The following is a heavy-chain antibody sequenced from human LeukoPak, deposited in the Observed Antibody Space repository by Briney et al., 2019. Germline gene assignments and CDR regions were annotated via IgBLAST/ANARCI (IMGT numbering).Heavy chain of an antibody. CDR3: ARGWARGRYYNEVYYFDY. Sequence: ASVKVSFKASGYTFTSYGISWVRQAPGQGLEWMGWISAYNGNTNYAQKLQGRVTMTTDTSTSTAYMELRSLRSDDTAVCYCARGWARGRYYNEVYYFDYRGRGTLVTVSS. J-gene: IGHJ4*02. V-gene: IGHV1-18*01. CDR1: GYTFTSYG. CDR2: ISAYNGNT. D-gene: IGHD1-26*01.